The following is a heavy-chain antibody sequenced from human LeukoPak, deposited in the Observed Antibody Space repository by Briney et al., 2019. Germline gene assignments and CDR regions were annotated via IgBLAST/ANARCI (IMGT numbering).Heavy chain of an antibody. Sequence: GGSLRLSCAASRFTLSSYWMHWVRQAPGKGLVWVSRINTDGSSTNYADSVKGRFTISRDNAMNTLYLQMNSLRAEDTAVYYCAKAKYVGAGSYENNWFDPWGQGTLVTVSS. D-gene: IGHD3-10*01. J-gene: IGHJ5*02. V-gene: IGHV3-74*01. CDR3: AKAKYVGAGSYENNWFDP. CDR2: INTDGSST. CDR1: RFTLSSYW.